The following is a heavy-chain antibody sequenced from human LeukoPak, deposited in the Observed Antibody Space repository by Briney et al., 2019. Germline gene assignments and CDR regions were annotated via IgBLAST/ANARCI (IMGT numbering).Heavy chain of an antibody. V-gene: IGHV1-18*01. J-gene: IGHJ4*02. D-gene: IGHD3-22*01. CDR2: INHYNGNT. CDR1: GYTFITYG. CDR3: ARLGSRGYFAIDY. Sequence: ASGTVSCKASGYTFITYGINWVRQAPGQGPEWMGWINHYNGNTKYAQKFQGRVTMTTDTSTSTSYMELRSLRSDDTAVYYCARLGSRGYFAIDYWGQGTLVTVAS.